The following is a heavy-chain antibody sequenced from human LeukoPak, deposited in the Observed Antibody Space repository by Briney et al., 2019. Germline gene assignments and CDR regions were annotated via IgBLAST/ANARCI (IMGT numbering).Heavy chain of an antibody. Sequence: GGSLRLSCAASGFTFRSNWTSWVRQAPGRGLEWVANIKQDGSEKYYVDSVRGRFTISRDNAENSLYLQMNSLRAEDTAVYYCARAGLYETTLNSWGQGTLVTVSS. D-gene: IGHD1/OR15-1a*01. CDR2: IKQDGSEK. J-gene: IGHJ4*02. CDR3: ARAGLYETTLNS. V-gene: IGHV3-7*03. CDR1: GFTFRSNW.